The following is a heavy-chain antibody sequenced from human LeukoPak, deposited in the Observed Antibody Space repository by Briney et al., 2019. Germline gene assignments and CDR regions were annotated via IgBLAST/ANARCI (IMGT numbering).Heavy chain of an antibody. CDR1: GGSISSYY. Sequence: SETLSLTCTVSGGSISSYYWSWIRQPAGEGLEWIGRIYTSGSTNYNPSLKSRVTMSVDTSKNQFSLKLSSVTAADTAVYYCARGTAMVEGYYYNGMDVWGQGTTVTVSS. J-gene: IGHJ6*02. CDR2: IYTSGST. D-gene: IGHD5-18*01. CDR3: ARGTAMVEGYYYNGMDV. V-gene: IGHV4-4*07.